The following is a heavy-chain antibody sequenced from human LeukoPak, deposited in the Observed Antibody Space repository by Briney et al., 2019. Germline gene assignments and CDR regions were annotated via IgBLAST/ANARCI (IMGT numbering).Heavy chain of an antibody. V-gene: IGHV3-30*04. CDR1: GFTFSSYA. CDR2: ISYDGSNK. J-gene: IGHJ4*02. D-gene: IGHD3-10*01. CDR3: ASTSGVDLMVRGVIITTPFDY. Sequence: PGGSLRLSCAASGFTFSSYAMHWVRQAPGKGLEWVAVISYDGSNKYYADSVKGRFTISRDNSKNTLYLQMNSLRAEGTAVYYCASTSGVDLMVRGVIITTPFDYWGQGTLVTVSS.